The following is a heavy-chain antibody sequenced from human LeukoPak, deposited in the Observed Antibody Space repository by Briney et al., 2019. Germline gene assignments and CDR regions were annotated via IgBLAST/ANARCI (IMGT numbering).Heavy chain of an antibody. CDR3: ARDQKYGVFDY. CDR2: IHNSGNT. V-gene: IGHV4-61*01. J-gene: IGHJ4*02. CDR1: GGSVSSGTYY. Sequence: SETLSLTCTVSGGSVSSGTYYWGWIRQPPGKGLEWIGYIHNSGNTNYNPSLKSRVTISVDMSKNQFSLKLSSVTAADTAVYYCARDQKYGVFDYWGQGTLVTVSS. D-gene: IGHD2-8*01.